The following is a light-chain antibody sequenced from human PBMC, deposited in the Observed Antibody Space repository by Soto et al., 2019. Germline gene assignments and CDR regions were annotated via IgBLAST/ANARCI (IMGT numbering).Light chain of an antibody. V-gene: IGKV3-15*01. CDR2: WSS. CDR1: QSGSNN. Sequence: EIVMTQSPATLSVSPGERVTLSRRASQSGSNNLVWYQQKPGQAPRFLRYWSSIRATGSPARFSGSGAGTEFTLTSSSLQSEDFATYYCQQRNSDPITFGQGTRLEIK. CDR3: QQRNSDPIT. J-gene: IGKJ5*01.